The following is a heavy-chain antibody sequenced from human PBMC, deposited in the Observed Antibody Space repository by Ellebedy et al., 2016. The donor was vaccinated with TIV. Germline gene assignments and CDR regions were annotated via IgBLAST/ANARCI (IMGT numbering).Heavy chain of an antibody. V-gene: IGHV5-10-1*01. D-gene: IGHD1-26*01. Sequence: GESLKISCKGSGYSFTSYWISWVRQMPGQGLEWMGRIDPRDSYTNYSPSFQGHVTISADKSISTAYLQWSSLKASDTAMYYCASTNHLLPRSHDAFDIWGQGTMVTVSS. CDR2: IDPRDSYT. CDR3: ASTNHLLPRSHDAFDI. CDR1: GYSFTSYW. J-gene: IGHJ3*02.